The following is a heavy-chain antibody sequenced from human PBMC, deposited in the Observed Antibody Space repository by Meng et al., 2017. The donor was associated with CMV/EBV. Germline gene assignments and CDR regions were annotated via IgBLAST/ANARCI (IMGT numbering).Heavy chain of an antibody. CDR1: GCTCSDDV. CDR3: VKGFWTTYFRTSFDY. Sequence: GCTCSDDVMNWGSQAPGKELEWVSGSQGNNGSTNYADSVKGRFTISRDNSKNRLYLQMSSLRAEHTAAYFCVKGFWTTYFRTSFDYWGRGTLVTVSS. V-gene: IGHV3-23*01. CDR2: SQGNNGST. J-gene: IGHJ4*02. D-gene: IGHD3/OR15-3a*01.